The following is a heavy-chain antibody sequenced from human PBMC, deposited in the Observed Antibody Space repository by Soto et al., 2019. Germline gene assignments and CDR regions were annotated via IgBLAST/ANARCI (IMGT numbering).Heavy chain of an antibody. CDR2: IYWDDDK. J-gene: IGHJ4*02. Sequence: QITLKESGPTLVKPTQPLTLTCTFSGFSLSTSGVGVGWIRQPPGKALEWLALIYWDDDKRYSPSLKSRLTITKDTSKNQVVLTMTNMDPVDTATYYCAHNKGELLFFDYWGQGTLVTVSS. V-gene: IGHV2-5*02. CDR1: GFSLSTSGVG. D-gene: IGHD1-26*01. CDR3: AHNKGELLFFDY.